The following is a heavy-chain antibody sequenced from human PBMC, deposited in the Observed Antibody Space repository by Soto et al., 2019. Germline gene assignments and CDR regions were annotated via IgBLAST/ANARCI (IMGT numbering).Heavy chain of an antibody. CDR2: VYYTGTT. CDR3: ARGGIMWTQYFFAY. CDR1: DGSGSDTNEF. V-gene: IGHV4-61*01. Sequence: PSETLSLPWTVADGSGSDTNEFWSWIRKAPGKGLEWIGDVYYTGTTDYNPSFKSRVTMSIDPSKNQFSLKVNSVTAADTAVYFCARGGIMWTQYFFAYWGQGAPVTVSS. J-gene: IGHJ4*02. D-gene: IGHD5-18*01.